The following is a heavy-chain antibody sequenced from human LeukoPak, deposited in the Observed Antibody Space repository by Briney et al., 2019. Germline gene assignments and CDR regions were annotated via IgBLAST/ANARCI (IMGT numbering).Heavy chain of an antibody. CDR2: ISGSDTST. V-gene: IGHV3-23*01. Sequence: GGSLRLSCAASGFTFNNYAMSWVRQAPGKGLEWVSVISGSDTSTYYADSVKGRFTISRDDSKNTLYLQMNSLRAEDMAVYYCAKDSSYHPSNWFDPWGQGTLVTVSS. CDR3: AKDSSYHPSNWFDP. CDR1: GFTFNNYA. D-gene: IGHD1-14*01. J-gene: IGHJ5*02.